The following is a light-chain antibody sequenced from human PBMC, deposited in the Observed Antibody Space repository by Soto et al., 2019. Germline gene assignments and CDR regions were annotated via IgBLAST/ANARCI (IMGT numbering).Light chain of an antibody. CDR2: DAS. J-gene: IGKJ4*01. CDR3: QKKYSNFVS. Sequence: DIPMTPSPSSLSASVGDRVTITCRSSQTISTYLQWSHQKPGKAPNLLIYDASSLRTGVPSWFSGIAARTDFPITISILQPEDFGNYYCQKKYSNFVSFGGGTRVEMK. CDR1: QTISTY. V-gene: IGKV1-39*01.